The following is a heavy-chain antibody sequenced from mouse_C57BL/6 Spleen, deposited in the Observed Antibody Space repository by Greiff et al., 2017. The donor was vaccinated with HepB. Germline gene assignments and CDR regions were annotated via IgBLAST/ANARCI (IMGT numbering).Heavy chain of an antibody. CDR2: ISDGGSYT. V-gene: IGHV5-4*01. D-gene: IGHD2-1*01. Sequence: EVKLQESGGGLVKPGGSLKLSCAASGFTFSSYAMSWVRQTPEKRLEWVATISDGGSYTYYPDNVKGRFTISRDNAKNNLYLQMSHLKSEDTAMYYCAREGGNYGGLAWFAYWGQGTLVTVSA. CDR3: AREGGNYGGLAWFAY. CDR1: GFTFSSYA. J-gene: IGHJ3*01.